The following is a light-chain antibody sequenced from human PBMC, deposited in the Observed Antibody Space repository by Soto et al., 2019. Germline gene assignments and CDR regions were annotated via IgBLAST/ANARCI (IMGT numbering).Light chain of an antibody. CDR1: KLGDKY. CDR2: QDS. CDR3: QAWDSSTHVV. V-gene: IGLV3-1*01. J-gene: IGLJ2*01. Sequence: SYELTQPPSVSVSPGQTASITCSGDKLGDKYACWYQQKPGQSPVLVIYQDSKRPSRIPERFPGSNSGNTATLTISGTQAMDEADYYCQAWDSSTHVVFGGGPQRTVL.